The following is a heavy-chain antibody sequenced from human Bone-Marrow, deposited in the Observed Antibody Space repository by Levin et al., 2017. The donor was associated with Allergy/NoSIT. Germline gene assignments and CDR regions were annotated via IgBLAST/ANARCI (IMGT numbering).Heavy chain of an antibody. CDR1: GYSFSRYD. CDR2: LNPNSGNT. J-gene: IGHJ3*02. V-gene: IGHV1-8*01. D-gene: IGHD2-2*02. Sequence: GESLKISCQATGYSFSRYDINWVRQATGQGPEWMGWLNPNSGNTVLAQKFQGRVTLTRNTSISTAYLELSSLRDDDTALYYCARGLLLYPHAFDIWGQGTVVTVSS. CDR3: ARGLLLYPHAFDI.